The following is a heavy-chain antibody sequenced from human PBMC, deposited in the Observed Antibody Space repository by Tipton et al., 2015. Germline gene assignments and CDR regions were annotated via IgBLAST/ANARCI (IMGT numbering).Heavy chain of an antibody. V-gene: IGHV3-23*01. CDR3: AKQTTYNYGYFDY. D-gene: IGHD5-18*01. Sequence: SLRLSCAASGFTFSSYAMSWVRQIPGKGLEWVSAIGGSGDNTYYADSVKGRFTISRDNPKHTLFLQMNSLRAEDTAVYYCAKQTTYNYGYFDYWGQGTLVTVSP. CDR1: GFTFSSYA. CDR2: IGGSGDNT. J-gene: IGHJ4*02.